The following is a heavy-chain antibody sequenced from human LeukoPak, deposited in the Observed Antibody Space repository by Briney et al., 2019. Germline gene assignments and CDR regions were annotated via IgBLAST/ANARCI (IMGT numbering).Heavy chain of an antibody. D-gene: IGHD2-2*01. CDR2: IIPIFGTA. Sequence: SVKVSCKASGGTFSSYAISWVRQAPGQGLEWMGGIIPIFGTANYAQKFQGRVTITADESTSTAYMELSSLRSEDTAVYYCARGSVEDIVVVPAASHAFDIWGQGTMVTVSS. V-gene: IGHV1-69*13. CDR1: GGTFSSYA. J-gene: IGHJ3*02. CDR3: ARGSVEDIVVVPAASHAFDI.